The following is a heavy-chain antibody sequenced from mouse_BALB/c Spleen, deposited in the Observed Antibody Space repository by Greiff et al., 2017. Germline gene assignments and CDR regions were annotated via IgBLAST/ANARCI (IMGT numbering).Heavy chain of an antibody. J-gene: IGHJ4*01. D-gene: IGHD1-1*01. V-gene: IGHV14-3*02. CDR3: ARDYYYGSLYAMDY. CDR1: GFNIKDTY. Sequence: VQLQQSGAELVKPGASVKLSCTASGFNIKDTYMHWVKQRPEQGLEWIGRIDPANGNTKYDPKFQGKATITADTSSNTAYLQLSSLTSEDTAVYYCARDYYYGSLYAMDYWGQGTSVTVSS. CDR2: IDPANGNT.